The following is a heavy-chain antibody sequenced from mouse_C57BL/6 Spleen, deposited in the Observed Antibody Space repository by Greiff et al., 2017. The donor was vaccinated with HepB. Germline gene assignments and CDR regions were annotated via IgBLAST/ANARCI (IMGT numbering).Heavy chain of an antibody. V-gene: IGHV1-15*01. CDR1: GYTFTDYE. CDR3: TRGVLRSWYFDV. D-gene: IGHD1-1*01. Sequence: VQLVESGAELVRPGASVTLSCKASGYTFTDYEMHWVKQTPVHGLEWIGAIDPETGGTAYNQKFKGKAILTADKSSSTAYMELRSLTSEDSAVYYCTRGVLRSWYFDVWGTGTTVTVSS. J-gene: IGHJ1*03. CDR2: IDPETGGT.